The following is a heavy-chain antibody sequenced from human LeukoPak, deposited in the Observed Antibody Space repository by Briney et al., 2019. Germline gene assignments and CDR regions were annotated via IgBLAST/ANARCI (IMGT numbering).Heavy chain of an antibody. CDR2: IHSSGGT. J-gene: IGHJ5*02. CDR1: GGSISVYY. CDR3: ARLTGGDPWPQRGWFDP. V-gene: IGHV4-59*08. Sequence: SETLSLTCSVSGGSISVYYWIWIRQPPGSGLEWVAYIHSSGGTNYNPSLKSRVTISVDTSKNQFSLKLSSVTAADTAVYYCARLTGGDPWPQRGWFDPWGQGTLVTVSS. D-gene: IGHD2-21*02.